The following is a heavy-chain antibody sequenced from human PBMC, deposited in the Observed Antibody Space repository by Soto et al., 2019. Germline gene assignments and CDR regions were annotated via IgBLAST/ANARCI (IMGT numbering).Heavy chain of an antibody. J-gene: IGHJ4*02. CDR1: GYSFSGNW. CDR2: IYPGDSDV. V-gene: IGHV5-51*03. CDR3: ARTDYDSGTVEA. Sequence: EVQLVQSGAEVKKPGESLKISCKGSGYSFSGNWINWVREMPGKGLEWMGTIYPGDSDVRYSPSFQGQVTISVDKSISIVYLQWSSLKASDTAIYYCARTDYDSGTVEAGGQGTLVTVSS. D-gene: IGHD3-10*01.